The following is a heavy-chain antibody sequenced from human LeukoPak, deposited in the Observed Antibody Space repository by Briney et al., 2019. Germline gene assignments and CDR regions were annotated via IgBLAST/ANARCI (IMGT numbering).Heavy chain of an antibody. CDR1: GYTFTSYA. D-gene: IGHD3-22*01. V-gene: IGHV1-18*01. CDR2: ISAYNGNT. CDR3: ARDFTYYYDSSGYAPDY. Sequence: ASVKVSCKASGYTFTSYAISWVRQAPGQGLEWMGWISAYNGNTNYAQKLQGRVTMTTDTSTSTAYMELRSLRSDDTAVYYCARDFTYYYDSSGYAPDYWGQGTLVTVSS. J-gene: IGHJ4*02.